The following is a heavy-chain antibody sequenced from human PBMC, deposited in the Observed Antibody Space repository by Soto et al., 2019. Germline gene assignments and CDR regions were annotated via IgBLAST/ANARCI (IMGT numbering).Heavy chain of an antibody. CDR2: INHVGGT. D-gene: IGHD3-16*01. V-gene: IGHV4-34*01. J-gene: IGHJ5*02. CDR3: VRIRYQLPSSVLWLDP. CDR1: GCFLSESY. Sequence: SVTLSLTCGFYGCFLSESYWTWLSPPPGKGLEWIGEINHVGGTNYNPSLKSRVTMSVDTSQNQFSLRLISVTAADTAMYFCVRIRYQLPSSVLWLDPWGQGTPVTVSS.